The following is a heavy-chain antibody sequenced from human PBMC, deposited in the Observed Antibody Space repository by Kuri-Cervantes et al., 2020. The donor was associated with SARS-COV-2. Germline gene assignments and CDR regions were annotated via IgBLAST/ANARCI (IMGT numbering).Heavy chain of an antibody. CDR3: ARATLDITGTAPNDY. V-gene: IGHV1-3*01. Sequence: ASVKVSCKASGYTFTSYAMHWVRQAPGQRLEWMGWINAGNGNTKYSQKFQGRVTITRDTSASTAYMELSSLRSEDTAVYYCARATLDITGTAPNDYWGQGTLVTGS. CDR1: GYTFTSYA. J-gene: IGHJ4*02. D-gene: IGHD1-20*01. CDR2: INAGNGNT.